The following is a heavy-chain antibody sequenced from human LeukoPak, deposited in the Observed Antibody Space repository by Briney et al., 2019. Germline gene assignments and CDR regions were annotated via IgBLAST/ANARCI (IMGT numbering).Heavy chain of an antibody. CDR2: ISSSGSTI. D-gene: IGHD5-24*01. J-gene: IGHJ4*02. V-gene: IGHV3-48*03. CDR3: ARDGGGRDGYNWDY. Sequence: PGGSLRLSCAASGFTFSSYEMNWVRQAQGKGLEWVSYISSSGSTIYYADSVKGRFTISRDNAKNSLYLQMNSLRAEDTAVYYCARDGGGRDGYNWDYWGQGTLVTVSS. CDR1: GFTFSSYE.